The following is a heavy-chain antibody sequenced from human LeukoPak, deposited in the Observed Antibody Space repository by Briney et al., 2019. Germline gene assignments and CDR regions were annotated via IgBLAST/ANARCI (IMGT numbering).Heavy chain of an antibody. CDR1: GYRFTRYW. Sequence: GESLKISFQASGYRFTRYWIGWVRQMPGKGLEWMGIVYPGDSDTIYSPSFQGQVTISADRSITTAYLQLNRLETSDTATYFCARGLYYDSSGFFAAFWGRGTLVTVSS. CDR3: ARGLYYDSSGFFAAF. D-gene: IGHD3-22*01. V-gene: IGHV5-51*01. J-gene: IGHJ4*02. CDR2: VYPGDSDT.